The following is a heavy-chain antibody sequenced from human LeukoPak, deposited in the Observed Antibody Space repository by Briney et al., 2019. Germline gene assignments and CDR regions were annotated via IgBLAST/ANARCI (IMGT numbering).Heavy chain of an antibody. CDR2: ISAYNGNT. Sequence: ASVKVSCKASGYTFTSYGISWVRQAPGQGLEWMGWISAYNGNTNYAQKLQGRVTMTTDTSTSTAYMELRSLRSDDTAVYYCAREWWGYDVLTGDNWFDPWGQGTLVTVSS. V-gene: IGHV1-18*01. CDR1: GYTFTSYG. D-gene: IGHD3-9*01. J-gene: IGHJ5*02. CDR3: AREWWGYDVLTGDNWFDP.